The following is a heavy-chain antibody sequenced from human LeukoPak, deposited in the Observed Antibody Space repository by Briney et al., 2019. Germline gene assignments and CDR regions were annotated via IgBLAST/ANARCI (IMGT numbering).Heavy chain of an antibody. CDR3: ARDMESGGRAFDS. CDR2: IRTDGGST. D-gene: IGHD2-15*01. V-gene: IGHV3-74*01. J-gene: IGHJ4*02. CDR1: GFTFRNHW. Sequence: GGSLRLSCAAPGFTFRNHWMHWVRHAPAKGLVWVSRIRTDGGSTAYADFVKGRFTISRDNAKNTVYLQMNSLRADDTAVYYCARDMESGGRAFDSWGQGTLVTISS.